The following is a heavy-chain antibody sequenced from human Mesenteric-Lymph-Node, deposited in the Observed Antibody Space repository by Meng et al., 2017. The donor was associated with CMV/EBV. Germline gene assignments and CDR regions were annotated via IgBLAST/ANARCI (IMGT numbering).Heavy chain of an antibody. J-gene: IGHJ4*02. CDR2: ISYTGNT. V-gene: IGHV4-61*01. CDR3: AKRTRIFGVVTLDY. Sequence: SETLSLTCTVSGYSISSGYYWGWIRQSPGKGLEWIGYISYTGNTNYNPSLKSRVSISVDTSKNQFSLKMNSVTAADTAVYYCAKRTRIFGVVTLDYWGQGTLVTVSS. D-gene: IGHD3-3*01. CDR1: GYSISSGYY.